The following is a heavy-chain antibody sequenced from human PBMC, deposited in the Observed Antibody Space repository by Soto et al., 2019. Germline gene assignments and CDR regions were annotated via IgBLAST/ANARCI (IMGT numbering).Heavy chain of an antibody. D-gene: IGHD6-19*01. J-gene: IGHJ4*02. CDR1: GFTFSSYG. CDR3: AKDLGDSSGWYFHY. V-gene: IGHV3-30*18. CDR2: ISYDGSSK. Sequence: QVQLVESGGGVVQPGRSLRLSCAASGFTFSSYGMHWVRQAPGKGMEWVAIISYDGSSKYYADSVKGRFTISRDNSKNTLYLQINSLRAEDTAVYYCAKDLGDSSGWYFHYWGQGTQVTVSP.